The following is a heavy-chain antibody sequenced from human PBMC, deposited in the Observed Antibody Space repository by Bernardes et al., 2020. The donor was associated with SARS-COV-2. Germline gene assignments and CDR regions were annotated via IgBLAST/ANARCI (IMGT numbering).Heavy chain of an antibody. Sequence: GGSLRLSCAASGFTFSSDGMHWVRQAPGKGLEWVAAIWDDGSNKYYADSVKGRFTISRDNSKNTLYLQMNSLRAEDTAVYYCARDAYYYDSSGYYYGPYYYYGMDVWGQGTTVTVSS. CDR3: ARDAYYYDSSGYYYGPYYYYGMDV. J-gene: IGHJ6*02. CDR1: GFTFSSDG. CDR2: IWDDGSNK. V-gene: IGHV3-33*01. D-gene: IGHD3-22*01.